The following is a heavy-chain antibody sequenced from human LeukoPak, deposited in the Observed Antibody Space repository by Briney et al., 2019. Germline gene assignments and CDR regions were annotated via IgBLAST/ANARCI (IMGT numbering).Heavy chain of an antibody. CDR2: IYYGGTT. D-gene: IGHD2-21*01. J-gene: IGHJ4*02. V-gene: IGHV4-39*01. Sequence: SETLSLTCTVSGGSVGSSDSYWVWVPQPPGKGLVWVGRIYYGGTTHYHPFLKSRVTVSVDTSKNQFSLSLTSVTAADTAVYYCARRGCVVVPRWGRGSQGAV. CDR3: ARRGCVVVPR. CDR1: GGSVGSSDSY.